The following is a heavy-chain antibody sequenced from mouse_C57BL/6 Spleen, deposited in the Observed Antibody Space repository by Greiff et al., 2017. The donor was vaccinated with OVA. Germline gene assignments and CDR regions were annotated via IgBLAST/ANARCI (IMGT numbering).Heavy chain of an antibody. J-gene: IGHJ1*03. CDR1: GYSFTDYN. CDR2: INPNYGTT. D-gene: IGHD1-1*01. CDR3: ARRDYYGSSYVHWYFDV. V-gene: IGHV1-39*01. Sequence: VQLKQSGPELVKPGASVKISCKASGYSFTDYNMNWVKQSNGKSLEWIGVINPNYGTTSYNQKFKGKATLTVDQSSSTAYMQLNSLTSEDSAVYYCARRDYYGSSYVHWYFDVWGTGTTVTVSS.